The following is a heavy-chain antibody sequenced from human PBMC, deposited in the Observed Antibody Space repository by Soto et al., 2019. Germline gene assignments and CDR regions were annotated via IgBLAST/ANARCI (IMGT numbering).Heavy chain of an antibody. CDR1: GFTFSGSA. CDR2: IRSKSNSYAT. V-gene: IGHV3-73*01. Sequence: EVQLVASGGGLVQPGGSLKLSCAVSGFTFSGSAMHWVRQASGKGLEWVGLIRSKSNSYATAYAASVKGRFTISRDDSKNTAYLQMNSLKTEDTAVYYCTRGYGDYVRDYWGQGTLVTVSS. CDR3: TRGYGDYVRDY. J-gene: IGHJ4*02. D-gene: IGHD4-17*01.